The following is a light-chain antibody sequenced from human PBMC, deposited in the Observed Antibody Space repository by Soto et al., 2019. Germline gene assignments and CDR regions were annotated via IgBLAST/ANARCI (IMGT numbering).Light chain of an antibody. J-gene: IGKJ2*01. CDR2: AAS. CDR1: QGISSW. CDR3: QQTNIFPYT. V-gene: IGKV1D-12*01. Sequence: DIQMTQSPSSVSASVGDRVTFTCRASQGISSWLAWYQQKPGKAPKLLIYAASTLQGAVPSRFSGRGSGTDFSLTISSLHPEDFATYYCQQTNIFPYTFGQGTKLEIK.